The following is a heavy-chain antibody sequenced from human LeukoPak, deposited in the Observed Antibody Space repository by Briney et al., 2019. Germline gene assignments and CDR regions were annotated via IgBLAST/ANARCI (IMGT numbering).Heavy chain of an antibody. CDR1: GGSFSGYY. CDR2: INHSGST. V-gene: IGHV4-34*01. J-gene: IGHJ4*02. Sequence: SETLSFTCAVYGGSFSGYYWSWIRQPPGKGLEWIGEINHSGSTNYNPSLKSRVIISVDTSKNQFSLKLSSVTAADTAVYYCARGRQWLGRPFDYWGQGTLVTVSS. D-gene: IGHD6-19*01. CDR3: ARGRQWLGRPFDY.